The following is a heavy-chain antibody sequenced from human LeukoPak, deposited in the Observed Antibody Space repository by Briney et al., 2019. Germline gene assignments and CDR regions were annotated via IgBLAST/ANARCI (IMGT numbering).Heavy chain of an antibody. CDR1: GFTFSSYS. D-gene: IGHD6-13*01. CDR3: AGVIGMIAAAGTFDY. V-gene: IGHV3-21*01. J-gene: IGHJ4*02. CDR2: ISSSSSYI. Sequence: GGSLRLSCAASGFTFSSYSMNWVRQAPGKGLEWVSSISSSSSYIYYADSVKGRFTISRDNAKNSLYLQMNSLRAEDTAVYYCAGVIGMIAAAGTFDYWGQGTLVTVSS.